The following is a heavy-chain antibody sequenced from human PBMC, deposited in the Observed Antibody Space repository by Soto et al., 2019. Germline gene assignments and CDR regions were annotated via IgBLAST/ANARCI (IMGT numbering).Heavy chain of an antibody. CDR2: INSDGSST. Sequence: EVQLVESGGGLVQPGGSLRLSCAAAGFTFSSYWMHGVRQAPGKGLVWVSRINSDGSSTSYADSVKGRFTISRDNAKNTLYRQMNSLRAEDTAVYYCAVAVAGPTAIGYWGQGTLVTVSS. V-gene: IGHV3-74*01. J-gene: IGHJ4*02. CDR1: GFTFSSYW. D-gene: IGHD6-19*01. CDR3: AVAVAGPTAIGY.